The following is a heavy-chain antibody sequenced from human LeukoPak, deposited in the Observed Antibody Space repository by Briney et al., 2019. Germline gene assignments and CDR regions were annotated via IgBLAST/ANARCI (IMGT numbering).Heavy chain of an antibody. Sequence: GASVKVSCKASGYTFTSYGISWVRQAPGQGLEWMGWTSAYNGNTNYAQKFQGRVTMTRDTSMSTAYMELSSLRSEDTAVYYCARGWASVPGTTVNDYWGQGTLVTVSS. J-gene: IGHJ4*02. CDR2: TSAYNGNT. V-gene: IGHV1-18*01. CDR3: ARGWASVPGTTVNDY. D-gene: IGHD1/OR15-1a*01. CDR1: GYTFTSYG.